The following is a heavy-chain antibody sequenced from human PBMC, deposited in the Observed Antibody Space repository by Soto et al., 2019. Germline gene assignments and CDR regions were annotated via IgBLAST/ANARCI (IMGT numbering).Heavy chain of an antibody. Sequence: ASVKVSCKASGYTFTGYYMHWVRQAPGQGLEWMGWINPNSGGTNYAQKFQGRVTMTRDTSIGTAYMELSRLRSDDTAVYYCARDRGSSGWLDYYYYGMDVWGQGTTVTVSS. CDR2: INPNSGGT. CDR3: ARDRGSSGWLDYYYYGMDV. CDR1: GYTFTGYY. D-gene: IGHD6-19*01. J-gene: IGHJ6*02. V-gene: IGHV1-2*02.